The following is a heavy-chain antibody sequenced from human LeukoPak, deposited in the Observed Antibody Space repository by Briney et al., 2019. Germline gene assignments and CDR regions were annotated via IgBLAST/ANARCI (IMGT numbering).Heavy chain of an antibody. D-gene: IGHD6-6*01. Sequence: ASVKVSCKASGYTFTSYDINWVRQATGQGREWMEWINPNRANTGYAQKSQGRVTITTNTSISTAYMELSSLRSEDTAVYYCARNLYSSSLNYYYMDVWGKGTTVTVSS. J-gene: IGHJ6*03. V-gene: IGHV1-8*03. CDR2: INPNRANT. CDR1: GYTFTSYD. CDR3: ARNLYSSSLNYYYMDV.